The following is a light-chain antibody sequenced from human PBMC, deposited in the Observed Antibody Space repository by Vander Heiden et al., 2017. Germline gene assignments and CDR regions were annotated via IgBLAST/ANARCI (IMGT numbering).Light chain of an antibody. CDR3: QQSYSTPPYT. Sequence: DIQMPQSPSSLSASVGDRVTITCRASQSISSYLNWYQQKPGKAPKLLIYAASSLQSGVPSRFSGSGSGPDFTLTISSLQPEDFATYYCQQSYSTPPYTFGQGTKLEIK. CDR2: AAS. V-gene: IGKV1-39*01. CDR1: QSISSY. J-gene: IGKJ2*01.